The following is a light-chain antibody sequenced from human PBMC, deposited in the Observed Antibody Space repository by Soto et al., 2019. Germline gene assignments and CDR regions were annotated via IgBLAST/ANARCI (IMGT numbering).Light chain of an antibody. V-gene: IGKV1-5*03. CDR3: QQSQTYPLT. Sequence: DIQMTQSPSTLSASVGDRVTITCRASQSVSSWLAWFHQKPGKAPMLLIYKASSLQSGDPSRFSGSSSGTEFSLTISSLQPDDFAAYYCQQSQTYPLTFGGGPKVEIQ. CDR1: QSVSSW. J-gene: IGKJ4*01. CDR2: KAS.